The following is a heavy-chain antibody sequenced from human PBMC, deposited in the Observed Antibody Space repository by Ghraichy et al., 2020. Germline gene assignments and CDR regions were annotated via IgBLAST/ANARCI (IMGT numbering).Heavy chain of an antibody. V-gene: IGHV1-18*04. D-gene: IGHD6-13*01. Sequence: ASVKVSCKASGYTFTSYGISWVRQAPGQGLEWMGWISAYNGNTNYAQKLQGRVTMTTDTSTSIAYMELRSLRSDDTAVYYCARRVAAVGTGGYYFDYWGQEPWSPSPQ. CDR3: ARRVAAVGTGGYYFDY. J-gene: IGHJ4*01. CDR2: ISAYNGNT. CDR1: GYTFTSYG.